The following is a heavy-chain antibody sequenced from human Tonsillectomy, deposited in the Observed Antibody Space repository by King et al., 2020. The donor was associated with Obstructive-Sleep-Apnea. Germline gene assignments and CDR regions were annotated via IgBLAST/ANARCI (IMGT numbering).Heavy chain of an antibody. Sequence: QLVQSGAEVKKPGASVKVSCKTSGYTFIDYYMFWVRQAPGQGLECMGWINPYNGDTHNAQKFQGRVTMTRDTSITTAYMELSRLTPDDTALYYCVRGRSGSLFDSWGQGTLVTVSS. V-gene: IGHV1-2*02. CDR1: GYTFIDYY. CDR3: VRGRSGSLFDS. D-gene: IGHD1-26*01. CDR2: INPYNGDT. J-gene: IGHJ4*02.